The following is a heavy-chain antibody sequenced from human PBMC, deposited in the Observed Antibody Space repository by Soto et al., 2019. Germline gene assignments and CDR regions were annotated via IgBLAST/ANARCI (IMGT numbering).Heavy chain of an antibody. CDR2: ISAYNGNT. CDR1: GYTFTSYG. Sequence: QVQLVQSGAEVKKPGASVKVSCKASGYTFTSYGISWVRQAPGQGLEWMGWISAYNGNTNYAQKLQGRVTMTTDTSTSTAYMELRSLTSDDTAVYYCARDQYLFCSSTSCYPSDAFDIWGQGTMVTVSS. D-gene: IGHD2-2*01. CDR3: ARDQYLFCSSTSCYPSDAFDI. J-gene: IGHJ3*02. V-gene: IGHV1-18*01.